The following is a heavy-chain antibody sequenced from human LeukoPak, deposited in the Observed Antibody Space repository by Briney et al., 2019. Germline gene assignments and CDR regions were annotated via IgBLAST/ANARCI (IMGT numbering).Heavy chain of an antibody. CDR2: INPNSGGT. J-gene: IGHJ5*02. V-gene: IGHV1-2*06. CDR1: GYTFTGYY. Sequence: ASVKVSCKASGYTFTGYYMHWVRQAPGQGLEWMGRINPNSGGTNYAQKFQGRVTMTRDTSISTAYMELSRLRSDDTAVYYCARVIGDIRWLQFRAGENWFDPWGQGTLVTVSS. CDR3: ARVIGDIRWLQFRAGENWFDP. D-gene: IGHD5-24*01.